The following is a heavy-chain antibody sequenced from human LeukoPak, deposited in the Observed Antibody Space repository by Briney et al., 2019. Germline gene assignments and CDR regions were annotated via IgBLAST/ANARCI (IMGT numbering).Heavy chain of an antibody. V-gene: IGHV4-61*02. J-gene: IGHJ4*02. Sequence: SETLSLTCTVSGGSISSGSYYWSWIRQPAGKGLEWIGRIYTSVSTNYNPSLKSRVTISVATSKNQFSLKLSSVTAADTAVYYCARARQQLARYYFDYWGQGTLVTVSS. CDR2: IYTSVST. CDR1: GGSISSGSYY. D-gene: IGHD6-13*01. CDR3: ARARQQLARYYFDY.